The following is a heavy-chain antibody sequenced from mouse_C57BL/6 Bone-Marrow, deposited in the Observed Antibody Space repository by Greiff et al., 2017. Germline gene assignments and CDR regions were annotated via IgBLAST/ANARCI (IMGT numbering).Heavy chain of an antibody. V-gene: IGHV5-16*01. CDR1: GFTFSDYY. J-gene: IGHJ2*01. CDR2: INYDGSST. Sequence: EVKLMESEGGLVQPGSSMKLSCTASGFTFSDYYMAWVRQVPEKGLEWVANINYDGSSTYYLDSLKSRFIISRDNAKNILYLQMSSLKSEDTATYYCARGGWDTGPFDYWGQGTTLTVSS. CDR3: ARGGWDTGPFDY. D-gene: IGHD4-1*01.